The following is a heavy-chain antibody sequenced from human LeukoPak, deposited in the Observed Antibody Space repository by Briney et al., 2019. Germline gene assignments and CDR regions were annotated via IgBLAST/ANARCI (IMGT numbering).Heavy chain of an antibody. CDR1: GYTFTSYY. J-gene: IGHJ3*02. V-gene: IGHV1-46*01. CDR2: INPSGGST. CDR3: ARGDNYGGNSGWDAFDI. D-gene: IGHD4-23*01. Sequence: ASVKVSCKASGYTFTSYYMHWVRQAPGQGLEWMGIINPSGGSTSYAQKFQGRVTMTRDMSTSTVYMELSSLRSEDTAVYYCARGDNYGGNSGWDAFDIWGQGTMVTVSS.